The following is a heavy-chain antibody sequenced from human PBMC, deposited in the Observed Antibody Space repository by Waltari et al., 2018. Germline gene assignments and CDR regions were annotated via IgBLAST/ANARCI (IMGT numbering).Heavy chain of an antibody. Sequence: QVQLQQWGAGLLKPSETLSLTCAVYGGSFSGYYWSWIRQPPGKGLEWIGEINHSGSTNYNPSLKSRVTISVDTSKNQFSLKLSSVTAADTAVYYCARGLYSSGWYVRYWGQGTLVTVSS. V-gene: IGHV4-34*01. CDR1: GGSFSGYY. J-gene: IGHJ4*02. CDR3: ARGLYSSGWYVRY. D-gene: IGHD6-19*01. CDR2: INHSGST.